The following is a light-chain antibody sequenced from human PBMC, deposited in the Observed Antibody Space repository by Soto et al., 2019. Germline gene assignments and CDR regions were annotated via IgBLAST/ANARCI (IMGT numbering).Light chain of an antibody. CDR3: TSYAGSNIWV. V-gene: IGLV2-8*01. Sequence: QSALTQPPSASGSPGQSVTISCTGTSSAVGAYKYFSWYQKYPGKAPKLMIYEVRRRPSGVPDRFSGSKSGNTASLTVSGLQAEDEAYYYCTSYAGSNIWVFGAGTKLTVL. CDR1: SSAVGAYKY. J-gene: IGLJ3*02. CDR2: EVR.